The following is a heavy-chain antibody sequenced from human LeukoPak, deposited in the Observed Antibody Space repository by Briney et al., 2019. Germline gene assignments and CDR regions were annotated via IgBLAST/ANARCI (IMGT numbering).Heavy chain of an antibody. V-gene: IGHV4-59*01. CDR2: IYYSGST. J-gene: IGHJ4*02. D-gene: IGHD2-21*02. CDR3: VRGDVGYCGGDCYWLDY. CDR1: GGSISGYF. Sequence: PSETLSLTCTVSGGSISGYFWSWIRQPPRKGLEWIGYIYYSGSTNYNPSLKSRVTISVDTSKNQFSLRPSSVTAADTAVYYCVRGDVGYCGGDCYWLDYWGQGTLVTVSS.